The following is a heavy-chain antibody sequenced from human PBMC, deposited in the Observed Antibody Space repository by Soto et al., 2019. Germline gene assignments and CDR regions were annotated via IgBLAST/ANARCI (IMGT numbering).Heavy chain of an antibody. V-gene: IGHV3-23*01. D-gene: IGHD3-22*01. Sequence: PGGSLRLSCAAFGFTFSSYAMSWVRQAPGKGLEWVSAISGSGGSTYYADSVKGRFTISRDNSKNTLYLQMNSLRAEDTAVYYCAKVGHITMIVVVISFPEYYFDYWGQGTLVTVSS. J-gene: IGHJ4*02. CDR3: AKVGHITMIVVVISFPEYYFDY. CDR1: GFTFSSYA. CDR2: ISGSGGST.